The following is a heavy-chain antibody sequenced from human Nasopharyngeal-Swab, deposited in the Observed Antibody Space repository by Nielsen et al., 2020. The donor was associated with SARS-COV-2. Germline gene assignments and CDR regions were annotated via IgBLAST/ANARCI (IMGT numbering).Heavy chain of an antibody. CDR1: GYTFTSYY. Sequence: ASVTVSCKASGYTFTSYYMHWVRQAPAQGLEWMGIINPSGGSTSYAQKFQGRITMTRDTSTSTVYMELSSLRSEDTAVYYCARSLNIVVVVAAKDYYYYGMDVWGQGTTVTVSS. CDR2: INPSGGST. CDR3: ARSLNIVVVVAAKDYYYYGMDV. D-gene: IGHD2-15*01. V-gene: IGHV1-46*01. J-gene: IGHJ6*02.